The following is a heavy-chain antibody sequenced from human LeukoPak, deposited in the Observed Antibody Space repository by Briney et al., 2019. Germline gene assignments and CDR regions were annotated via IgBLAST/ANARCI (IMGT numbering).Heavy chain of an antibody. J-gene: IGHJ4*02. CDR2: IHTSGNT. CDR3: ARDLGSNYVYFDY. Sequence: SETLSLTCTVSGGSISSHYWSWLRQPAGKGLEYIGRIHTSGNTNYNPSLKSRVTMSGDTSKNQFYLNLRSVTAADTAVYYCARDLGSNYVYFDYWGQGSLVTVSS. CDR1: GGSISSHY. V-gene: IGHV4-4*07. D-gene: IGHD1-26*01.